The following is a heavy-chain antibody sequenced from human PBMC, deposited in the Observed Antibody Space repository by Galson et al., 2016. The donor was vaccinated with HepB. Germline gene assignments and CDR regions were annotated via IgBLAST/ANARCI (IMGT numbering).Heavy chain of an antibody. Sequence: SLRLSCAASGFTFSQSDMHWVRQAPGKGLEWVSGIGVLGDTYYLGAVKGRLTMSRDNAQNPLYLQMNSLRVGDTAVYYCARGGERGNWFDPWGQGTLVTVSS. J-gene: IGHJ5*02. CDR1: GFTFSQSD. D-gene: IGHD3-10*01. CDR3: ARGGERGNWFDP. V-gene: IGHV3-13*04. CDR2: IGVLGDT.